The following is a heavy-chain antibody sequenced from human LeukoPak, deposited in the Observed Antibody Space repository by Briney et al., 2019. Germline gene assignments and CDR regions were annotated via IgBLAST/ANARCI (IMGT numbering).Heavy chain of an antibody. D-gene: IGHD6-13*01. CDR3: ASLYSSSRYTGYFQH. CDR2: IYSGGST. J-gene: IGHJ1*01. CDR1: GFTVSSNY. Sequence: GGSLRLSCAASGFTVSSNYMSWVRQAPGKGLEWVSVIYSGGSTYYADSVKGRLTISRDNSKNTLYLQMNSLRAEDTAVYYCASLYSSSRYTGYFQHWGQGTLVTVSS. V-gene: IGHV3-53*01.